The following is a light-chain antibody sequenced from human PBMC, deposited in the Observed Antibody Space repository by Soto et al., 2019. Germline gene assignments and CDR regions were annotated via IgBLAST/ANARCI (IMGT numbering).Light chain of an antibody. CDR2: GNS. V-gene: IGLV1-40*01. J-gene: IGLJ1*01. Sequence: QSVLTQPPSVSGAPGQRVTISCTGSSSNIGAGYDVHWYQQLPGPAPKLLIYGNSNRPSGVPDRFSGSKSGTSASLPITGRQGGDEADYDYQSYDSSLGGRGLFGPGTKVTVL. CDR3: QSYDSSLGGRGL. CDR1: SSNIGAGYD.